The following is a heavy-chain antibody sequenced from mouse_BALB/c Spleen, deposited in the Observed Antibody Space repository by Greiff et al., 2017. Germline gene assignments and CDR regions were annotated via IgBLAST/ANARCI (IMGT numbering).Heavy chain of an antibody. J-gene: IGHJ3*01. Sequence: DLVKPGASVKLSCKASGYTFTSYWINWIKQRPGQGLEWIGRIAPGSGSTYYNEMFKGKATLTVDTSSSTAYIQLSSLSSEDSAVYFCARAYYGSSDGFAYWGQGTLVTVSA. CDR3: ARAYYGSSDGFAY. V-gene: IGHV1S41*01. D-gene: IGHD1-1*01. CDR2: IAPGSGST. CDR1: GYTFTSYW.